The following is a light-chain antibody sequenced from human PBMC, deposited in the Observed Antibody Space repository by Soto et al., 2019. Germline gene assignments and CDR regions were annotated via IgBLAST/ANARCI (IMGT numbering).Light chain of an antibody. J-gene: IGLJ1*01. CDR1: SSDVGNYDT. CDR3: SSYAGSNNYV. V-gene: IGLV2-8*01. Sequence: QSALTQPPSASGSLGQSVTISCTGTSSDVGNYDTVSWYQHHPGKAPQAVIYEVNKRPSGVPDRFSGSKSGNTASLTVSGLQAEDEADYYCSSYAGSNNYVFGTGTKVTVL. CDR2: EVN.